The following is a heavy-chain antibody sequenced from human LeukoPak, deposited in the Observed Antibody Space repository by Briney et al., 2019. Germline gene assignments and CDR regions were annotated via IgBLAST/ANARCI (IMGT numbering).Heavy chain of an antibody. V-gene: IGHV6-1*01. CDR1: ADRVTGYRVL. Sequence: SPTLTLSCNDSADRVTGYRVLMNRLRQSPSRGLYRLGRTFYRSKWHSDYAVSVKSRITINPDTSKNQFSMQLNSVTPEDTGVYYCARLVGGSPDYWGQGTLVTVSS. CDR3: ARLVGGSPDY. CDR2: TFYRSKWHS. J-gene: IGHJ4*02. D-gene: IGHD2-15*01.